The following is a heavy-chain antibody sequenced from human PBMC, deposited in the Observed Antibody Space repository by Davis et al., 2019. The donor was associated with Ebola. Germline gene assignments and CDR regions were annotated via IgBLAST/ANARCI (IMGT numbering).Heavy chain of an antibody. CDR2: ISYDGSNK. CDR1: GFTFSSYA. D-gene: IGHD2/OR15-2a*01. CDR3: ARDPHAVYFFDY. Sequence: GESLNISCAASGFTFSSYAMHWVRQAPGKGLEWVAVISYDGSNKYYADSVKGRFTISRDNSKNTLYLQMNSLRAEDTAVYYCARDPHAVYFFDYWGQGTLVTVSS. J-gene: IGHJ4*02. V-gene: IGHV3-30-3*01.